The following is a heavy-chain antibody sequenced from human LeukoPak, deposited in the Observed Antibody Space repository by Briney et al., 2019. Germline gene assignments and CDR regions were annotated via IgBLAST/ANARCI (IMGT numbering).Heavy chain of an antibody. J-gene: IGHJ4*02. CDR1: GYTFTSYG. D-gene: IGHD3-22*01. CDR3: ARVFRDSSGYYPYYFDY. Sequence: GASVKVSCKASGYTFTSYGISWVRRAPGQGLEWMGWISAYNGNTNYAQKLQGRVTMTTDTSTSTAYMELRSLRSDDTAVYYCARVFRDSSGYYPYYFDYWGQGTLVTVSS. V-gene: IGHV1-18*01. CDR2: ISAYNGNT.